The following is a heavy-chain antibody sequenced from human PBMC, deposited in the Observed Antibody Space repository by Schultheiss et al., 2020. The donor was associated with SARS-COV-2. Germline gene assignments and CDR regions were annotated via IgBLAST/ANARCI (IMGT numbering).Heavy chain of an antibody. Sequence: GGSLRLSCAVSGFTFDDYAMHWVRQAPGKGLEWVSLISANGGDTYYADSVRGRFTISRDNSKNSLYLQMNDLRGEDTAVYYCARQEYDTSGYYHDALDYWGQGTLVTVSS. D-gene: IGHD3-22*01. V-gene: IGHV3-43*02. CDR2: ISANGGDT. J-gene: IGHJ4*02. CDR1: GFTFDDYA. CDR3: ARQEYDTSGYYHDALDY.